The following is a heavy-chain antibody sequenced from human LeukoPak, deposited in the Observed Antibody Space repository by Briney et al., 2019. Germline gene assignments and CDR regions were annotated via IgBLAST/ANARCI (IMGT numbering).Heavy chain of an antibody. J-gene: IGHJ4*02. CDR3: ARVGSDWFMLDY. D-gene: IGHD6-19*01. V-gene: IGHV4-59*01. Sequence: SETLSLTCTVSGGSISSYHWSWIRQPPGKGLEWIGYIYYSGSAYYNPSLKSRVTISVDTSKNHFSLKLSSVTAADTAVYYCARVGSDWFMLDYWGQGTLVTVSS. CDR2: IYYSGSA. CDR1: GGSISSYH.